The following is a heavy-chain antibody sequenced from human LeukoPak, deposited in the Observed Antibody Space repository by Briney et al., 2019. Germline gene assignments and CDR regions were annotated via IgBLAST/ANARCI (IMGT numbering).Heavy chain of an antibody. J-gene: IGHJ6*04. V-gene: IGHV3-30*18. CDR3: AELGITMIGGV. Sequence: GGSLRLSCAASGFTFRSYGIHWVRQAPGKGLEWVAVMSYDGTNEYYADSLKGRFTISRDNAKNSLYLQMNSLRAEDTAVYYCAELGITMIGGVWGKGTTVTISS. CDR1: GFTFRSYG. CDR2: MSYDGTNE. D-gene: IGHD3-10*02.